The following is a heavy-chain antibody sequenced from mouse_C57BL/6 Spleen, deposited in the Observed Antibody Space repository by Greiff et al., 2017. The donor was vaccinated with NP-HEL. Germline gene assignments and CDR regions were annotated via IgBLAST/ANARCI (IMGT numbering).Heavy chain of an antibody. CDR2: IDPSDSYT. V-gene: IGHV1-69*01. D-gene: IGHD2-5*01. CDR3: ARGYYSNYDFAY. J-gene: IGHJ3*01. Sequence: QVQLQQPGAELVMPGASVKLSCKASGYTFTSYWMHWVKQRPGQGLEWIGEIDPSDSYTNYNQKFKGKSTLTVDKSYSTAYIQLSSLTSEDSAVYYCARGYYSNYDFAYWGQGTLVTVSA. CDR1: GYTFTSYW.